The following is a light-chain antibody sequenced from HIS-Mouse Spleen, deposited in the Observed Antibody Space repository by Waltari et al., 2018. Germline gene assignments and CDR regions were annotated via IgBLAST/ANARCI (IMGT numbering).Light chain of an antibody. Sequence: SYELTQPPSVSVSPGQTASITCSGDKLGDKYACWYQQKPGQSPVLVIYQDSKRPSGISLRLAGPNAGNTATLTISVNQSMGEADYCGQAWDSSTVVFVGVTKLTVL. V-gene: IGLV3-1*01. CDR2: QDS. CDR3: QAWDSSTVV. CDR1: KLGDKY. J-gene: IGLJ2*01.